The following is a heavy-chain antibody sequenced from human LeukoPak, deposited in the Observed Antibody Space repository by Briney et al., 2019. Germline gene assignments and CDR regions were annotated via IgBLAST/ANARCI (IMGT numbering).Heavy chain of an antibody. J-gene: IGHJ3*02. D-gene: IGHD2-15*01. CDR1: GFTFSSYE. CDR2: ISSSGGTI. V-gene: IGHV3-48*03. Sequence: TGGSLRLSCAASGFTFSSYEMNWVRQAPGKGLEWVSYISSSGGTIYHADSVKGRFTISRDNAKNSLYLQMNSLRAEDTAVYYCARDLGDCSGGSCYLPDAFDIWGQGTMVTVSS. CDR3: ARDLGDCSGGSCYLPDAFDI.